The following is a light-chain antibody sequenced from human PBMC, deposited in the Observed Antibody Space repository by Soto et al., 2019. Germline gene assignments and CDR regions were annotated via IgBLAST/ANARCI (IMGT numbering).Light chain of an antibody. CDR2: DIS. V-gene: IGKV1-39*01. CDR1: QNIINY. Sequence: DIQMTQSPSSLSASVGDRFTITCRASQNIINYLHWYQQKPGKAPNLLIYDISTLQSGVPSRFSGSGSGTDFTLTISSLQHEDFATYYCQQSYYNPTFGQGTKVDIK. J-gene: IGKJ1*01. CDR3: QQSYYNPT.